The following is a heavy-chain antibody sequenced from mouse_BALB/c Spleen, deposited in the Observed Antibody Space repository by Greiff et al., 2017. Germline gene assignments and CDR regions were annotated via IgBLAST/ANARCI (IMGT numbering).Heavy chain of an antibody. V-gene: IGHV14-3*02. CDR3: ASGGYYGSNFDY. J-gene: IGHJ2*01. Sequence: VQLQQSGAELVKPGASVKLSCTASGFNITDTYMHWVKQRPEQGLEWIGRIDPANGNTKYDPKFQGKATITADTSSNTAYLQLSSLTSEDTAVYYCASGGYYGSNFDYWGQGTTLTVSS. CDR2: IDPANGNT. CDR1: GFNITDTY. D-gene: IGHD1-1*01.